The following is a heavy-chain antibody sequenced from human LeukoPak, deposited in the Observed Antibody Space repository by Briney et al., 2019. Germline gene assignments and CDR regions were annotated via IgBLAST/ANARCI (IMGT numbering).Heavy chain of an antibody. J-gene: IGHJ4*02. Sequence: SQTLSLTCAISGDSVSSNNAAWNWIWQSPSRGLEWLGRTYHRSTWYDDYVVSVRSRLTITPDISKNQVSLQLNSVTPEDTAVYYCTREVAGTGGFDYWGQGITVTVSS. CDR3: TREVAGTGGFDY. D-gene: IGHD6-13*01. CDR1: GDSVSSNNAA. CDR2: TYHRSTWYD. V-gene: IGHV6-1*01.